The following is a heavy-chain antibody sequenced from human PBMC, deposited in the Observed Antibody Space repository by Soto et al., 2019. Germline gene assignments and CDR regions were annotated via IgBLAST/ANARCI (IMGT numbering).Heavy chain of an antibody. CDR1: GYTFTSYA. J-gene: IGHJ4*02. V-gene: IGHV1-3*01. Sequence: ASVKVSCKASGYTFTSYAMHWVRQAPGQRLEWMGWINAGNGDTKYSQKFQGRVTITRDTSASTAYMELSSLRSEDTAVYYCARGEPHYDYIWGSYHPPDYWGQGTLVTVSS. CDR2: INAGNGDT. CDR3: ARGEPHYDYIWGSYHPPDY. D-gene: IGHD3-16*02.